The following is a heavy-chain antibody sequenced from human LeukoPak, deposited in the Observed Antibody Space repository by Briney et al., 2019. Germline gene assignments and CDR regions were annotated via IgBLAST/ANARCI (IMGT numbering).Heavy chain of an antibody. CDR3: ANLDGPGGYFDH. D-gene: IGHD5-24*01. CDR1: GGSISRSY. Sequence: SETLSLTCTVSGGSISRSYWSWIRQPPGKGLEWVGYIYSRGNTNYNPSLKSRITISLDTSKNQFSLRLTSVTAADTAVYYCANLDGPGGYFDHWGQGALVTGSS. V-gene: IGHV4-59*12. CDR2: IYSRGNT. J-gene: IGHJ4*02.